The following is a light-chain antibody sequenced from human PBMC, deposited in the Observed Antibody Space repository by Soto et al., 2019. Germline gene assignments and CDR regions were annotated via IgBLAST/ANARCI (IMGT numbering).Light chain of an antibody. J-gene: IGKJ2*01. CDR3: QQRNWPRNT. CDR2: DIS. V-gene: IGKV3-11*01. CDR1: QTVSRH. Sequence: EIVLTQSPVTLSLSPGERVTLSCRASQTVSRHLAWYQQKSGQAPRLLIYDISNRATGIPARFIGSGSGTDFTLTISSLESEDSAFYFGQQRNWPRNTFGQGTKLEIK.